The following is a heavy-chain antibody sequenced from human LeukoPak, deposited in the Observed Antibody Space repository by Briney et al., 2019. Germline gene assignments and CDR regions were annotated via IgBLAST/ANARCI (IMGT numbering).Heavy chain of an antibody. Sequence: QAGGSLRLSCAASGFTFSSYAMSWVRQAPGEGLEWVSAISGSGGSTYYADSVKGRFTISRDNSKNTLYLQMNSLRAEDTAVYYCAKGAIKLLWCGELSPFDYWGQGTLVSVSS. CDR2: ISGSGGST. V-gene: IGHV3-23*01. CDR3: AKGAIKLLWCGELSPFDY. D-gene: IGHD3-10*01. CDR1: GFTFSSYA. J-gene: IGHJ4*02.